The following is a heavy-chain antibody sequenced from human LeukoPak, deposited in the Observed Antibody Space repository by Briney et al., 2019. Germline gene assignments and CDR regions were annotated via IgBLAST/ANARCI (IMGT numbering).Heavy chain of an antibody. CDR3: ARGWLAETTLVTPYNY. D-gene: IGHD4-23*01. V-gene: IGHV1-69*13. J-gene: IGHJ4*02. CDR2: IIPIFGKA. Sequence: SVKVSCKASGGTFSRYAISWVRQAPGQGLAWLGGIIPIFGKANYAQKFQGRVTITAVESMSTAYMELSSVRSEDTAVYYCARGWLAETTLVTPYNYWGQGTLVTVSS. CDR1: GGTFSRYA.